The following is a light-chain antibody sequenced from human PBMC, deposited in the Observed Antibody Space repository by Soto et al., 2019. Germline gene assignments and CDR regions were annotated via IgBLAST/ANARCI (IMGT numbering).Light chain of an antibody. J-gene: IGKJ5*01. Sequence: IVWTQSPGTLSLSPGEIANLSCSASQSVSTNLAWYQQKPGQAPRLLIYSASIRATGIPARFSGSGSGTEFTLTINSLQAEDCAVYYCQQYYNWPRTFGQGTRLEIK. V-gene: IGKV3-15*01. CDR3: QQYYNWPRT. CDR2: SAS. CDR1: QSVSTN.